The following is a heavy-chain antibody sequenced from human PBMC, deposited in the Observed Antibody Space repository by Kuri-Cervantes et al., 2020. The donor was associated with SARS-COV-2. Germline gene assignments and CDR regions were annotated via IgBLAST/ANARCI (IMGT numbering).Heavy chain of an antibody. Sequence: LSLTCAASGFIFSDYAMNWVRQAPGKGLEWVSYISSSGNTIYYADSVKGRFTISRDNAKNSLYLQMNSLRAEDTAVYYCARGRRIDYGDYAGWGRMNWFDPWGQGTLVTVSS. J-gene: IGHJ5*02. CDR2: ISSSGNTI. CDR3: ARGRRIDYGDYAGWGRMNWFDP. V-gene: IGHV3-48*01. CDR1: GFIFSDYA. D-gene: IGHD4-17*01.